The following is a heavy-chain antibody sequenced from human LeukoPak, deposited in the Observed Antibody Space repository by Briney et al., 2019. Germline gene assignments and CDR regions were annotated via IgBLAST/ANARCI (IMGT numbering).Heavy chain of an antibody. CDR1: GLTFSCYG. Sequence: GGSLRLSCPASGLTFSCYGMHWVRQAPGKGLEWVAFIRNDGSNKYYADSVKGRFTISRDNSKNTLYLQMNSLRAEDTAVYYCAKELTGDAFDIWGQGTMVTVSS. D-gene: IGHD7-27*01. CDR2: IRNDGSNK. CDR3: AKELTGDAFDI. J-gene: IGHJ3*02. V-gene: IGHV3-30*02.